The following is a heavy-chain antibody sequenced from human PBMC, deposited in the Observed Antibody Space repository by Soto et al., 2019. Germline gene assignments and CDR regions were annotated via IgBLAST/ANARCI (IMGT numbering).Heavy chain of an antibody. CDR3: ARLPRAVFGVVMEMDY. CDR2: ISSSSSTI. J-gene: IGHJ4*02. D-gene: IGHD3-3*01. Sequence: PGGSLRLSCAASGFTFSSYSMNWVRQAPGKGLEWVSYISSSSSTIYYADSAKGRFTISRDNAKNSLYLQMNSLRAEDTAVYYCARLPRAVFGVVMEMDYWGQGTLVTVSS. V-gene: IGHV3-48*01. CDR1: GFTFSSYS.